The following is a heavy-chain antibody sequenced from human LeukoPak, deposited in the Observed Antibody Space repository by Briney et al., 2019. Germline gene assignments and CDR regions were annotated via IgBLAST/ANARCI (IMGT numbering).Heavy chain of an antibody. CDR1: GDSISSYY. CDR2: IYYSGST. V-gene: IGHV4-59*01. J-gene: IGHJ4*02. D-gene: IGHD3-22*01. CDR3: ARGDSSGYQVFDY. Sequence: SETLSLTCTVSGDSISSYYWTWIRQPPGKGLEWIGYIYYSGSTNYNPSLKNRVTISVDTSKNQFSLWLSSVTAADTAVYYCARGDSSGYQVFDYWGQGTLVTVSS.